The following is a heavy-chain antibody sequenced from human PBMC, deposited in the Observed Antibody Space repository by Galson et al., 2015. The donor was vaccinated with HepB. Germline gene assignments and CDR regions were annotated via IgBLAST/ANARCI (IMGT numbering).Heavy chain of an antibody. D-gene: IGHD3-10*01. CDR3: ARDPYYYGSGSKVFDY. CDR2: ISAYNGNT. CDR1: GYTFTSYG. V-gene: IGHV1-18*04. J-gene: IGHJ4*02. Sequence: SVKVSCKASGYTFTSYGINWVRQAPGQGLEWMGWISAYNGNTNYAQKLQGRVTMTTDTSTSTAYMELRSLRSDDTAVYCCARDPYYYGSGSKVFDYWGQGTLVTVSS.